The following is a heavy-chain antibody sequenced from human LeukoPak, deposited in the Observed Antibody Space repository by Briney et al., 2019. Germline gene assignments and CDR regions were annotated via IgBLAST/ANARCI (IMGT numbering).Heavy chain of an antibody. CDR3: ARVSSITIEAYSLDY. J-gene: IGHJ4*02. V-gene: IGHV4-34*01. CDR2: INHSGST. CDR1: GGSFSGYY. Sequence: SETLSLTCAVYGGSFSGYYWSWIRQPPGKGMEWIGEINHSGSTNYNPSLKSRVTISVDTSKNQFSLKLSSVTAADTAVYYCARVSSITIEAYSLDYWGQGTLVTVSS. D-gene: IGHD3-3*01.